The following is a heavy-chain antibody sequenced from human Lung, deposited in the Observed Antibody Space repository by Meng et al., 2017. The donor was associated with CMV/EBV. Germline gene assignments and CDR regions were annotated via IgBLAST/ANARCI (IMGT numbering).Heavy chain of an antibody. J-gene: IGHJ6*02. CDR3: VRVSGDSSGSRFPQYYYGMDV. D-gene: IGHD3-22*01. V-gene: IGHV4-59*12. Sequence: GSLRLSCTLAGGSISSYYWSWIRQPPGKGLEWIGYIYYSGSTIYNPSLKSRVTISVDTSKNEFSLKLSSVTAADTAVYYCVRVSGDSSGSRFPQYYYGMDVWGQGXTVTVSS. CDR1: GGSISSYY. CDR2: IYYSGST.